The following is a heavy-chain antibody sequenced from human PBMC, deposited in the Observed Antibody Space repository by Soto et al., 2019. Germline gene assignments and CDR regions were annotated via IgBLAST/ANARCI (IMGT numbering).Heavy chain of an antibody. J-gene: IGHJ6*02. CDR3: EAAGPGLGYYGMTS. D-gene: IGHD6-13*01. V-gene: IGHV1-69*06. Sequence: QVQLVQSGAEVKKPGSSVKVSCKASGGTFSSYAISWVRQAPGQGLEWMGGIIPIFGTANYAQKFQGRVTIPAKKSTSTANMELSSLKSEETAVYSWEAAGPGLGYYGMTSGAKGPRSPSP. CDR2: IIPIFGTA. CDR1: GGTFSSYA.